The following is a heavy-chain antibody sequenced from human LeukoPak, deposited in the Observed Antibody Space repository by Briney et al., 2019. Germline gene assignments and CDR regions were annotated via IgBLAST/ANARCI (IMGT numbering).Heavy chain of an antibody. V-gene: IGHV3-21*01. CDR1: GFNFNMFA. CDR3: ARISAGY. CDR2: ISSSSSYI. J-gene: IGHJ4*02. Sequence: GGSLRLSCTGSGFNFNMFAMNWVRQAPGKGLEWVSSISSSSSYIYYADSVKGRFTISRDNAKNSLYLQMNSLRAEDTAVYYCARISAGYWGQGTLVTVSS.